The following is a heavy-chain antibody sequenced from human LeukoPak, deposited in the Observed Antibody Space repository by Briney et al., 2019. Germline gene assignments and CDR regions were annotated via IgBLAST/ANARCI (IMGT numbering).Heavy chain of an antibody. V-gene: IGHV4-34*01. Sequence: SETLSLTCAVYGGSFSGYYWSWIRQPPGKGLEWIGEINHSGSTNYNPSLKSRVTISVDTSKNQFSLKLSSVTAADTAVYYCARAGSGWYLYYFDYWGQGTLVTVSS. CDR1: GGSFSGYY. D-gene: IGHD6-19*01. CDR2: INHSGST. CDR3: ARAGSGWYLYYFDY. J-gene: IGHJ4*02.